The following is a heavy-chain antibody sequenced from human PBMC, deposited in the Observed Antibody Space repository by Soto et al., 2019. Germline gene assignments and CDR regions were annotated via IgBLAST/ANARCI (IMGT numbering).Heavy chain of an antibody. CDR3: ARGRILVVPAARSVYFQH. CDR2: INHSGST. J-gene: IGHJ1*01. V-gene: IGHV4-34*01. Sequence: QVQLQQWGAGLLKPSETLSLTCAVYGGSFSGYYWSWIRQPPGKGLEWIGEINHSGSTNYNPSLKSRVTISVDTSKNQFSLKLSSVTAADTAVYYCARGRILVVPAARSVYFQHWGQGTLVTVSS. D-gene: IGHD2-2*01. CDR1: GGSFSGYY.